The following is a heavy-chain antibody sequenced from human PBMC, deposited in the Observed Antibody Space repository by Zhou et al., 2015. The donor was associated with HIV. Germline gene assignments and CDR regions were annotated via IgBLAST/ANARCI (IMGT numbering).Heavy chain of an antibody. J-gene: IGHJ6*02. D-gene: IGHD4-17*01. CDR2: IIPMFGTV. V-gene: IGHV1-69*06. CDR3: ASQILDYGEFYYGMDV. Sequence: QVQLVQSGAEVKKPGSSVKVSCKASGGAFSSYAISWVRQAPGQGLDWMGGIIPMFGTVQYAQKFQGRVTLTADRSTNTAYMELSSLRSEDTAVYYCASQILDYGEFYYGMDVWGQGTTVTVSS. CDR1: GGAFSSYA.